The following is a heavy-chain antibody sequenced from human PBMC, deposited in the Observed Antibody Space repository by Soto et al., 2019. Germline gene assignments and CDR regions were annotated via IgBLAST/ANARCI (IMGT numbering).Heavy chain of an antibody. D-gene: IGHD6-13*01. CDR2: IIPIFGTA. V-gene: IGHV1-69*13. Sequence: ASVKVSCKASGGTFSSYAISWVRQAPGQGLEWMGGIIPIFGTANYAQKFQGRVTITADESTSTAYMELSSLRSEDTAVYYCARAHEGGYSSSWYFDYWGQGTLVIVSS. CDR1: GGTFSSYA. CDR3: ARAHEGGYSSSWYFDY. J-gene: IGHJ4*02.